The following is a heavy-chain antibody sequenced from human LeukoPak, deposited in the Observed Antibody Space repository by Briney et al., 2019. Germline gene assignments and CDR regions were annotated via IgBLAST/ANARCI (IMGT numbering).Heavy chain of an antibody. CDR2: IIPILGIA. Sequence: SVKASCKASGGTFSSYAISWVRQAPGQGLEWMGRIIPILGIANYAQKFQGRVTITADKSTSTAYMELSSLRSEDTAVYYCATVYYYDSSGYYLPYWGQGTLVTVSS. CDR1: GGTFSSYA. V-gene: IGHV1-69*04. D-gene: IGHD3-22*01. J-gene: IGHJ4*02. CDR3: ATVYYYDSSGYYLPY.